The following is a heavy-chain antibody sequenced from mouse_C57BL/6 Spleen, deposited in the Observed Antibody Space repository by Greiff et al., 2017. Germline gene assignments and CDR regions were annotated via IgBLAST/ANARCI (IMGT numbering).Heavy chain of an antibody. V-gene: IGHV1-50*01. Sequence: VQLQQPGAELVKPGASVKLSCKASGYTFTSYWMQWVKQRPGQGLEWIGEIDPSDSYTNYNQKFKGKATLTVDTSSSTAYMQLSSLTSEDSAVYYCAFCYPFADWGQGTLVTVSA. CDR2: IDPSDSYT. J-gene: IGHJ3*01. CDR3: AFCYPFAD. CDR1: GYTFTSYW.